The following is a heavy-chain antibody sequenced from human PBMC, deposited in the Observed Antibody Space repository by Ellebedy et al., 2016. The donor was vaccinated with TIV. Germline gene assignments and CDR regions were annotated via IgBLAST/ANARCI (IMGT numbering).Heavy chain of an antibody. V-gene: IGHV3-74*01. CDR2: IKGDGSSA. D-gene: IGHD5-24*01. CDR1: GFTFSGYW. Sequence: ESLKISCEASGFTFSGYWMHWVRQVPGKGLVWVSRIKGDGSSATDADSVKSRLTISRDNAKNTLDLQVNSLRAEDTAVYYCVSGADGYGNFDYWGQGTLVTVSS. CDR3: VSGADGYGNFDY. J-gene: IGHJ4*02.